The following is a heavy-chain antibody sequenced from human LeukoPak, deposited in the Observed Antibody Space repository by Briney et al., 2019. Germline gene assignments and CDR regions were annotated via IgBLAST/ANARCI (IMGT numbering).Heavy chain of an antibody. D-gene: IGHD1-26*01. CDR3: ARGVEAWELLSYYFDY. CDR1: GGSISSSSYY. Sequence: PSETLSLTCTVSGGSISSSSYYWGWIRQPPGKGLEWIGYIYYSGSTNYNPSLKSRVTISVDTSKNQFSLKLSSVTAADTAVYYCARGVEAWELLSYYFDYWGQGTLVTVSS. V-gene: IGHV4-61*05. J-gene: IGHJ4*02. CDR2: IYYSGST.